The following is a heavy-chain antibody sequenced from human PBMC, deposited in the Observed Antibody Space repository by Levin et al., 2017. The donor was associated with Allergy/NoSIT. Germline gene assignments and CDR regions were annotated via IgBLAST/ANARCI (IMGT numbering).Heavy chain of an antibody. CDR3: ARLRGYGDYSFDY. Sequence: GESLKISCAASGFTFTSYWMSWVRQAPGKGLEWVANIKEDGSEEYYVDSVKGRFTIFRNNAKNSLYLQMNSLRAEDTAVYYCARLRGYGDYSFDYWGQGTLVTVSS. CDR1: GFTFTSYW. CDR2: IKEDGSEE. V-gene: IGHV3-7*01. D-gene: IGHD4-17*01. J-gene: IGHJ4*02.